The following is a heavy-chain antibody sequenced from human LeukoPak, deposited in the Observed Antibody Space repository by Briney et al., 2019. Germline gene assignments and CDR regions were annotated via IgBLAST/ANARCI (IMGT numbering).Heavy chain of an antibody. Sequence: SETLSLTCTVSGGSISSSSYYWGWICQPPGKGLEWIGSIYYSGSTYYNPSLKSRVTISVDTSKNQFSLKLSSVTAADTAVYYCARDSLNWFDPWGQGTLVTVSS. CDR3: ARDSLNWFDP. CDR1: GGSISSSSYY. V-gene: IGHV4-39*07. J-gene: IGHJ5*02. CDR2: IYYSGST.